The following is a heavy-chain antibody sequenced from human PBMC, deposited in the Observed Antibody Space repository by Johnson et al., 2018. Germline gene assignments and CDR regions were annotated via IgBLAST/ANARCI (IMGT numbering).Heavy chain of an antibody. D-gene: IGHD3-10*01. CDR3: AKVRGYKTYYYYYMDV. V-gene: IGHV3-30*18. Sequence: QVQLVESGGGVVQPGRSLRLSCAASGFTFSSYGMHWVRQAPGKGLEWVAVISYDGSNKYYADSVKGRFTISRDNSKNTLYLQMNSRRAEDTAVYYCAKVRGYKTYYYYYMDVWGKGTTVTGSS. J-gene: IGHJ6*03. CDR1: GFTFSSYG. CDR2: ISYDGSNK.